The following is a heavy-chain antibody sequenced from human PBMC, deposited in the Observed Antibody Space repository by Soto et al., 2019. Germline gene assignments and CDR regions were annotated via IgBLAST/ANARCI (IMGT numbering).Heavy chain of an antibody. CDR1: GFTFSSYA. Sequence: GGSLRLSCAASGFTFSSYAMSWVRQAPGKGLEWVSSISGSSGNKYYADSVKGRFTISRDNAKNSLYLQMNSLRAEDTAVYYCARGATPRDAFDIWGQGTMVTVSS. V-gene: IGHV3-23*01. CDR3: ARGATPRDAFDI. CDR2: ISGSSGNK. D-gene: IGHD1-26*01. J-gene: IGHJ3*02.